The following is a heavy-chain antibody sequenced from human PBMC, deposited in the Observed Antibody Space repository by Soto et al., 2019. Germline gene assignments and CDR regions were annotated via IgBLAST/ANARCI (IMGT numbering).Heavy chain of an antibody. J-gene: IGHJ4*02. V-gene: IGHV3-30*18. CDR2: ISYDGGNK. CDR1: GFTFSSYG. D-gene: IGHD6-19*01. Sequence: GGSLRLSCAASGFTFSSYGMHWVRQAPGKGLEWVAVISYDGGNKYYADSVKGRFTISRDNSKNTLYLQMNSLRAEDTAVYYCAKDLSKAVPPLEDYWGQGTLVTVSS. CDR3: AKDLSKAVPPLEDY.